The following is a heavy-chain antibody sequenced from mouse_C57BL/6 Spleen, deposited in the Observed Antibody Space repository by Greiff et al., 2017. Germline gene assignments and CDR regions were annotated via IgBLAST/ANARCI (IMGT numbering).Heavy chain of an antibody. V-gene: IGHV7-3*01. J-gene: IGHJ1*03. D-gene: IGHD1-1*01. CDR1: GFTFTDYY. Sequence: DVQLVESGGGLVQPGGSLSLSCAASGFTFTDYYMSWVRQPPGKALEWLGFIRNKANGYTTEYSASVKGRFTISRDNSQSILYLQMNALRAEDSATYYCASSYYYGSSLWYFDVWGTGTTVTVSS. CDR3: ASSYYYGSSLWYFDV. CDR2: IRNKANGYTT.